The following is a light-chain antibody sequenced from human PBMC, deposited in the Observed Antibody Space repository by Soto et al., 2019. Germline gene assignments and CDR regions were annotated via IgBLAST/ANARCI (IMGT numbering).Light chain of an antibody. CDR2: DAS. Sequence: EIVLTQSPATLSLSPGERATLSCRASQSVSSYLAWYQQKPGQAPRLLIYDASNRATGIPARFSGSGSGTDFTLNISSLEPEDFAVYDCQQRSNFGQGTRLEIK. J-gene: IGKJ5*01. V-gene: IGKV3-11*01. CDR1: QSVSSY. CDR3: QQRSN.